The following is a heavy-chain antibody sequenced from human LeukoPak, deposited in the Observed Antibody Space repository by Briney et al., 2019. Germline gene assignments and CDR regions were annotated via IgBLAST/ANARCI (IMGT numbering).Heavy chain of an antibody. V-gene: IGHV3-48*01. D-gene: IGHD6-19*01. Sequence: GGSLRLSCAVSGFTLSSYNMNWVRQAPGKGLEWVSYISTGSTTTFYADSVKGRFTISRDNAKKSLYLQMNSLRAEDTAVYYCARDGWLAREFDFWGQGTLVTVSS. CDR2: ISTGSTTT. CDR3: ARDGWLAREFDF. CDR1: GFTLSSYN. J-gene: IGHJ4*02.